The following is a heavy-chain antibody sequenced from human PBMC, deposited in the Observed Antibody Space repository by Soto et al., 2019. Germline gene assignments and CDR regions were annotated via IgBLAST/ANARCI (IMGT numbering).Heavy chain of an antibody. CDR2: IWYDGSNK. CDR1: GFTFSSYG. Sequence: GGSLRLSCAASGFTFSSYGMHWVRQAPGKGLEWVAVIWYDGSNKYYADSVKGRFTISRDNSKNTLYLQMNSLRAEETAVYYCARDRSRFLEWLILDHWGQGTLVTVSS. J-gene: IGHJ4*02. V-gene: IGHV3-33*01. D-gene: IGHD3-3*01. CDR3: ARDRSRFLEWLILDH.